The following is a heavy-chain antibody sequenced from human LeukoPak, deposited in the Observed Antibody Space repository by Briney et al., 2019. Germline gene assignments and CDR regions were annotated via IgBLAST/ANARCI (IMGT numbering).Heavy chain of an antibody. CDR1: GGSISSGGYY. CDR3: ARYTAATQIDP. D-gene: IGHD5-18*01. J-gene: IGHJ5*02. CDR2: IYYSGST. V-gene: IGHV4-31*03. Sequence: SDTLSLTCTVSGGSISSGGYYWSWIRQHPGKGLGWIGNIYYSGSTYYNPSLKSRVTISVDTSKNQFSLKLSSVAAADTGVYYCARYTAATQIDPWGQGTLVTVSS.